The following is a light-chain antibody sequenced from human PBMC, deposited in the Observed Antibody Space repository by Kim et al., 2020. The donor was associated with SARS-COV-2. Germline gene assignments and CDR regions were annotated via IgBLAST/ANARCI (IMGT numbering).Light chain of an antibody. CDR2: STS. J-gene: IGLJ3*02. CDR3: LLYSGGAQV. CDR1: TGAVTSGYY. V-gene: IGLV7-43*01. Sequence: QAVVTQEPSLTVSPGGTVTLTCASSTGAVTSGYYPNWFQQKHGQPPRALIYSTSNTHSWTPARFSGSLLGGKAALTLSGVEPEDEAEYYCLLYSGGAQVFGGGTKLTVL.